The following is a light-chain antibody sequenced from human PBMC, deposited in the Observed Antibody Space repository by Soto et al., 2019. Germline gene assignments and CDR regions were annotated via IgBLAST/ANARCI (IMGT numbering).Light chain of an antibody. CDR2: DVS. CDR1: SSDVGGYNY. J-gene: IGLJ1*01. V-gene: IGLV2-11*01. Sequence: QPARNQPRSVSGSPGQSVTTSCTGTSSDVGGYNYVSWYQQHPGKAPKLVIYDVSKRPSGVPDRFSGSKSGNTASLTISGLQAEDEADYYCCSYAGSYRVFGTGTKVTVL. CDR3: CSYAGSYRV.